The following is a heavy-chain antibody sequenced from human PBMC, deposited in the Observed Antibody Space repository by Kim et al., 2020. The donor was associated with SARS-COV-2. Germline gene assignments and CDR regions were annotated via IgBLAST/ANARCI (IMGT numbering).Heavy chain of an antibody. V-gene: IGHV3-21*01. CDR1: GFTFSSYS. CDR2: ISSSSSYI. CDR3: ARDNESSIFGVVIRPNSFDY. J-gene: IGHJ4*01. Sequence: GGSLRLSCAASGFTFSSYSMNWVRQAPGKGLEWVSSISSSSSYIYYADSVKGRFTISRDNANNSLYLQMNSLRAEDTAVYYCARDNESSIFGVVIRPNSFDYWGQGTLVTVSS. D-gene: IGHD3-3*01.